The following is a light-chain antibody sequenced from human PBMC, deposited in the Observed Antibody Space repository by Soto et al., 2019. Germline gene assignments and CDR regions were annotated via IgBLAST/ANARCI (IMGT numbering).Light chain of an antibody. V-gene: IGKV3-20*01. Sequence: EIVLTQSPATLSLSPGERATLSCRASQSVSSHLAWYQQKPGQSPRLLIYDASNRATGIPARFSGSGSGTDFTLTISRLEPEDFAVYYCQQYGSSPPITFGQGTRLEI. J-gene: IGKJ5*01. CDR3: QQYGSSPPIT. CDR1: QSVSSH. CDR2: DAS.